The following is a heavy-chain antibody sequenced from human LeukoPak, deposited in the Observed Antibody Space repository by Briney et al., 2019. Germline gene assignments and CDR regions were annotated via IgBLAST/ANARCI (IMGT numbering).Heavy chain of an antibody. D-gene: IGHD4-11*01. CDR1: GFTFSNFV. Sequence: GGSLRLSCACSGFTFSNFVMGWVRQAPGKGLEWVSVISGGDVISRYYVDSVKGRFTISRHNSWNTLYLLLNSLRVDDTARYYCVAYDDSSDSSDSHYWGRGTLVTVSS. CDR3: VAYDDSSDSSDSHY. V-gene: IGHV3-23*01. CDR2: ISGGDVISR. J-gene: IGHJ4*02.